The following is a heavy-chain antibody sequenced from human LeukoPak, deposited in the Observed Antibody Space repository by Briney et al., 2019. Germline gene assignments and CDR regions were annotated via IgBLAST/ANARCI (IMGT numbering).Heavy chain of an antibody. V-gene: IGHV3-23*01. CDR2: ISGSGAII. Sequence: GGSLRLSCGVSGLSGPAFSNYAMSWVRQAPGKGLEWVSFISGSGAIIEYADSVKGRFTISRDNAKYTLFLQMNSLRAEDTAVYYCAKDISSDIVRGNFDYWGQGTLVTVSS. D-gene: IGHD3-10*01. CDR3: AKDISSDIVRGNFDY. CDR1: GLSGPAFSNYA. J-gene: IGHJ4*02.